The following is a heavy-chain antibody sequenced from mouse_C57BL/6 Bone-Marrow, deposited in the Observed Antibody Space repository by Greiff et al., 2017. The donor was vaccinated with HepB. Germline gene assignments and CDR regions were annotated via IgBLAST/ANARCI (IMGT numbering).Heavy chain of an antibody. D-gene: IGHD4-1*01. CDR3: ARSLGWYFDV. V-gene: IGHV1-50*01. CDR1: GYTFTSYW. CDR2: IDPSDSYT. Sequence: QVQLQQPGAELVKPGASVKLSCKASGYTFTSYWLQWVKQRPGQGLEWIGEIDPSDSYTNYNQKFKGKATLTVDTSSSTAYMQLSSLTSEDSAVYYCARSLGWYFDVWGTGTTVTVSS. J-gene: IGHJ1*03.